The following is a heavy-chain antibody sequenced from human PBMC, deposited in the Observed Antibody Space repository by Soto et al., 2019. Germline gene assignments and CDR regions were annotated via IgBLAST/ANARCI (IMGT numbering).Heavy chain of an antibody. CDR3: AKGPVYYMDV. V-gene: IGHV3-23*01. CDR2: ISGSGAST. CDR1: GFTFSSNA. Sequence: GGALRLSCAASGFTFSSNAMSWVRQAPGKGLEWVSVISGSGASTYYADSVKGRFTISRDNSKNTLYLQMNSLRAEDTAVYYCAKGPVYYMDVWAKGTTVTVSS. J-gene: IGHJ6*03.